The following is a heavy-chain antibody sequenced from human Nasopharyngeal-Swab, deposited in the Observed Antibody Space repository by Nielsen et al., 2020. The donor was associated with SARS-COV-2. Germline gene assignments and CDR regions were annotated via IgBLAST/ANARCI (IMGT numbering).Heavy chain of an antibody. V-gene: IGHV1-8*02. CDR3: ARVNIVVVPAATYYYYYGMDV. D-gene: IGHD2-2*01. J-gene: IGHJ6*02. CDR1: GYTFTGYY. CDR2: INPNSGNT. Sequence: ASVKVSCKASGYTFTGYYMHWVRQAPGQGLEWMGRINPNSGNTGYAQKFQGRVTMTRNTSISTAYMELSSLRSEDTAVYYCARVNIVVVPAATYYYYYGMDVWGQGTTVTVSS.